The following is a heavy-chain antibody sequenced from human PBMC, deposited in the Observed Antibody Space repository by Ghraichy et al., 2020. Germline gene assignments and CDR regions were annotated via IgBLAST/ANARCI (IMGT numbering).Heavy chain of an antibody. CDR2: TYYSLST. V-gene: IGHV4-39*07. Sequence: SETLSLTCSLSLGTICCSRHFWSGMRPSPVQSLAWISCTYYSLSTYYNPSLKSRVTISVDTSKNQFSLKLSSVTAADTAVYYCARGGPAPFYCSSTSFARNWFEHRDQG. J-gene: IGHJ5*02. D-gene: IGHD2-2*01. CDR1: LGTICCSRHF. CDR3: ARGGPAPFYCSSTSFARNWFEH.